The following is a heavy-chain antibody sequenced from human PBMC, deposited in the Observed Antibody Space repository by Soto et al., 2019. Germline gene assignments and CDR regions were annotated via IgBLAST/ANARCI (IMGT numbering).Heavy chain of an antibody. CDR3: VRSRSGAVPDSFGY. CDR2: ISKDGSVK. D-gene: IGHD3-3*01. Sequence: PGGSLRLSCAASGFMFSSYAIHWVRQAQGKGLEWVAVISKDGSVKYYIDSVRGRFTISRDKSKNTVYLEMNNMRDDDTAVFYCVRSRSGAVPDSFGYWGQGTLVTVSS. J-gene: IGHJ4*02. V-gene: IGHV3-30-3*01. CDR1: GFMFSSYA.